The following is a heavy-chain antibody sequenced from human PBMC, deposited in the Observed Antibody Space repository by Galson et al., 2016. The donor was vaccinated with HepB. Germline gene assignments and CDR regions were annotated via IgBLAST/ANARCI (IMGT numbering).Heavy chain of an antibody. CDR2: LNQDGSQK. J-gene: IGHJ3*02. CDR1: GFTFSNHW. D-gene: IGHD2-2*01. Sequence: SLRLSCAASGFTFSNHWMSWVRQAPGKGLEWVANLNQDGSQKNYVDSVKGRFTISRDNAKNSVFLQMNGLGAEDMAVYYCARPRPDGRAYDIWGQGAMVTVSS. V-gene: IGHV3-7*01. CDR3: ARPRPDGRAYDI.